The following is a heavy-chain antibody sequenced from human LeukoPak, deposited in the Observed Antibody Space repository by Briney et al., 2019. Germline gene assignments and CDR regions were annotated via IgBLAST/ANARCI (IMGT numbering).Heavy chain of an antibody. J-gene: IGHJ4*02. V-gene: IGHV5-51*01. CDR3: ERRLRDILTGYPEYYFDY. D-gene: IGHD3-9*01. Sequence: GESLKISCKGSGYSFTSYWIGWVRQMPGKGLEWMGIIYPGDSDTRYSPSFQCQVTISADKSISTAYLQWSSLKASDTSMYQSERRLRDILTGYPEYYFDYWGQGTLVTVSS. CDR2: IYPGDSDT. CDR1: GYSFTSYW.